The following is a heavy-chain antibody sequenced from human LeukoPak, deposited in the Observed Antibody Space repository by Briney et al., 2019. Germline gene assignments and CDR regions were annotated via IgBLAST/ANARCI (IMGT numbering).Heavy chain of an antibody. CDR2: MNPNSGNT. CDR1: GYTFTSYD. Sequence: ASVKLSCKASGYTFTSYDINWVRQATGQGLEWMGWMNPNSGNTGYAQKFQGRVTMTRNTSIPTAYMELSGLTSEDTAVYYCAREMNPYYYDYGMDVWGQGTTVTVSS. J-gene: IGHJ6*02. D-gene: IGHD1-14*01. V-gene: IGHV1-8*01. CDR3: AREMNPYYYDYGMDV.